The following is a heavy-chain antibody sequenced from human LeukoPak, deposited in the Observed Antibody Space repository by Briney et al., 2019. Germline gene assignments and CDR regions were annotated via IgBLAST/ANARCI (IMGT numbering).Heavy chain of an antibody. CDR2: MNPNSGNT. D-gene: IGHD6-13*01. Sequence: GASVTVSCKASGYTFTSYDINWVRQAAGQGLEWMGWMNPNSGNTGYAQKFQGRVTMTRNTSISTAYMELSGLRSEDTAVYYCARSTSSSWYWGYYYYYYGMDVWGQGTTVTVSS. CDR3: ARSTSSSWYWGYYYYYYGMDV. J-gene: IGHJ6*02. CDR1: GYTFTSYD. V-gene: IGHV1-8*01.